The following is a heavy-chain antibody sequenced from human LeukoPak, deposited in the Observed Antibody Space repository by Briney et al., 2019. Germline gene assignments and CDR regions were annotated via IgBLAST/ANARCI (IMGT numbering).Heavy chain of an antibody. CDR2: INPSGGST. J-gene: IGHJ4*02. V-gene: IGHV1-46*01. D-gene: IGHD6-13*01. CDR1: GYTFTSYY. Sequence: ASVKVSCKASGYTFTSYYMHWVRQAPGQGLEWMRIINPSGGSTSYAQKFQGRVTMTRDMSTSTVYMELSSLRSEDTAVYYCAREGTPPGIAAAGAKYFDYWGQGTLVTVSS. CDR3: AREGTPPGIAAAGAKYFDY.